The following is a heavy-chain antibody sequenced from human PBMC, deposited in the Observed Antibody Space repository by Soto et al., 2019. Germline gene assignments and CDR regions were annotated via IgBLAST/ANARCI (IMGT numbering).Heavy chain of an antibody. J-gene: IGHJ5*02. CDR2: MQHTGNT. V-gene: IGHV4-4*07. CDR3: AKDVCSRRWFDP. Sequence: QVQLQESGPGLVKPSETLSLTCAVSGASIRSYHWRWIRQPAGKGLEWIGRMQHTGNTNYNPSLKNRVTMSVDTSKNQISLKMNSVTAADTAVYFCAKDVCSRRWFDPWWQGILVIVSS. CDR1: GASIRSYH. D-gene: IGHD3-16*01.